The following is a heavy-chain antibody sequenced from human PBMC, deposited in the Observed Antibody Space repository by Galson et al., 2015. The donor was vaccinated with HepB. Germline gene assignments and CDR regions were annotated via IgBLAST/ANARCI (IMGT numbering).Heavy chain of an antibody. J-gene: IGHJ4*02. D-gene: IGHD6-13*01. CDR2: IGGSEGGA. V-gene: IGHV3-23*01. CDR3: AKVGSSSWDKFDS. Sequence: SLRLSCAASGFTFRNYAMSWVRQAPGKGLEWVSTIGGSEGGAYYANSVKGRFTISRDDSKNTVYLQMSALRAEDTAIYYCAKVGSSSWDKFDSWGQGSLVTVSS. CDR1: GFTFRNYA.